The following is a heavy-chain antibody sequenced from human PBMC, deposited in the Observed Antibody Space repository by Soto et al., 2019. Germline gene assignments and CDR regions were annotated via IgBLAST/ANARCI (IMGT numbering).Heavy chain of an antibody. CDR2: INSGSTSV. CDR3: ASSASPDAY. V-gene: IGHV3-48*01. CDR1: GFTFNSYS. Sequence: EVQLVESGGGLVQPGGSLRLSCVASGFTFNSYSMSWVRQAPGKGLEWISYINSGSTSVFYADSVKGRFTISRDNAKNSLYLQMNSLRAEDTAVYYCASSASPDAYWGQGTLVTVSS. D-gene: IGHD1-26*01. J-gene: IGHJ4*02.